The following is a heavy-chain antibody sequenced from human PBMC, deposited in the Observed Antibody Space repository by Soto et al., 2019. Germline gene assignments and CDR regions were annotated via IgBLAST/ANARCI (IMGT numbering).Heavy chain of an antibody. D-gene: IGHD2-15*01. Sequence: TSVKVSCKASGYTLTSYGFSLVRQAPGQGPEGMGWISGYNGNTRYAQNFQGRVTMTTDTFSTTAYMELRSLRSDDTAVYYCARDLYVAIHPPVDRQYGMDVWGQGTTVTVSS. V-gene: IGHV1-18*04. CDR3: ARDLYVAIHPPVDRQYGMDV. J-gene: IGHJ6*02. CDR2: ISGYNGNT. CDR1: GYTLTSYG.